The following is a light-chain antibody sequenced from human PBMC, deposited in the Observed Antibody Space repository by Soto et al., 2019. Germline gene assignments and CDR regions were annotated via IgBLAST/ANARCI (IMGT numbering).Light chain of an antibody. CDR1: SSDVGGYNF. J-gene: IGLJ2*01. CDR3: SSFAGNNNLR. CDR2: EVT. V-gene: IGLV2-8*01. Sequence: SALTQPPSASGSPGQSVAISCTGTSSDVGGYNFVSWYRQHPGKAPKLIIYEVTKRPSGVPDRFSGSKSGNTASLTVSGLQAEDEADYYCSSFAGNNNLRFGGGTKLTVL.